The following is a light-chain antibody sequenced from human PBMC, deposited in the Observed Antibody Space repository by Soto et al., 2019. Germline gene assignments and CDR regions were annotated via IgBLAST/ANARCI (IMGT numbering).Light chain of an antibody. CDR2: GAS. V-gene: IGKV3-15*01. CDR3: QQYNNWPT. J-gene: IGKJ1*01. Sequence: IERTRAPFRMCVDPGGSATLSCRASQSVRSSLAWYQQKPGQAPRLLIYGASTRATGIPARFSGSGSGTEFTLTISSLQSEEFAVDYCQQYNNWPTFGLGTKVDIK. CDR1: QSVRSS.